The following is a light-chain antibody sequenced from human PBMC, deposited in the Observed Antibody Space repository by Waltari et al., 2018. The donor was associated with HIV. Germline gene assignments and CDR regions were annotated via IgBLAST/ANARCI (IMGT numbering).Light chain of an antibody. CDR3: QSYDTTTPVV. CDR1: SGSIASSY. CDR2: EDN. Sequence: NFMLTQPHSVSESPGKTVSISCTRSSGSIASSYVKWYQQRPGSSPTAVIFEDNQRPSGVPERFSGSIDSSSNSASLTISGLKTEDEADYYCQSYDTTTPVVFGGGTRLTVL. V-gene: IGLV6-57*01. J-gene: IGLJ2*01.